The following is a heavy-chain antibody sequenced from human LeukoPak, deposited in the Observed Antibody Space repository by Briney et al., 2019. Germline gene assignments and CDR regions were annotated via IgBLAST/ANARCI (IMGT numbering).Heavy chain of an antibody. CDR3: AKADYSGSYRRAFDI. CDR2: LRQGGSEK. Sequence: GGSLRLSCAASGFTFSTFWMSWVRQAPGKGLEFVASLRQGGSEKYIVDSMKGRFTISRDNAKNSLYLQMNSLRAEDTALYYCAKADYSGSYRRAFDIWGQGTMVTVSS. J-gene: IGHJ3*02. V-gene: IGHV3-7*03. CDR1: GFTFSTFW. D-gene: IGHD1-26*01.